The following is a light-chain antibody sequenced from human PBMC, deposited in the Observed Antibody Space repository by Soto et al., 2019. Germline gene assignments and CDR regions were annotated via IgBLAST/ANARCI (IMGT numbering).Light chain of an antibody. V-gene: IGLV1-40*01. CDR2: GNS. J-gene: IGLJ3*02. Sequence: QSVLTQPPSVSGAPGQRVTISCTGSSSNIGAGYDVHWYQQLPGTAPKLLIYGNSNRPSGVPDRFTGSKSGTSASLAITGVQAEDEADYYCQSYDSRRSGVFGGGTKLTVL. CDR3: QSYDSRRSGV. CDR1: SSNIGAGYD.